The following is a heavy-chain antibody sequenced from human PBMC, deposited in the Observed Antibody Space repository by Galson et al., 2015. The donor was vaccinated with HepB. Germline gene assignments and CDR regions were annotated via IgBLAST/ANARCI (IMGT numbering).Heavy chain of an antibody. CDR3: AREVMIRTLAHKTPDY. J-gene: IGHJ4*02. CDR1: GFTFSAYW. D-gene: IGHD3-16*01. CDR2: VNLDGSEM. Sequence: SLRLSCAASGFTFSAYWMSWVRQVPGKGLEWVADVNLDGSEMYYADSVKGRFTISRDNAERSVSLHMYSLRAEDTAVYYGAREVMIRTLAHKTPDYWGQGTLVTVSS. V-gene: IGHV3-7*03.